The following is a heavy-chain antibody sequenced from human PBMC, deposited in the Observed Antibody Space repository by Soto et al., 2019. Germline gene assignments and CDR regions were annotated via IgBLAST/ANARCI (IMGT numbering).Heavy chain of an antibody. CDR1: EFTFSIYS. V-gene: IGHV3-23*01. CDR2: VNGGGDIT. D-gene: IGHD3-3*01. CDR3: ARGHFGVTIDV. J-gene: IGHJ6*02. Sequence: EVQLLESGGGLVQPGGSLRLSCAASEFTFSIYSMIWVRQAPGKGLGWVSGVNGGGDITYYAASFKGRFTISRDNSKNTLYLQMNSLIAEDTAVFYCARGHFGVTIDVWGQGTTVTVS.